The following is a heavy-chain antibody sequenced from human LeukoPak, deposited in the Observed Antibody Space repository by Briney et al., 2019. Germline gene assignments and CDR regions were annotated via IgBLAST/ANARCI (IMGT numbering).Heavy chain of an antibody. J-gene: IGHJ4*02. CDR3: ARDRSSLYNGNYAF. Sequence: ASVKVSCKTSGYTFTDFYIHWVRRAPGQGLESMGWVNPHSGGTSYAAKFRGRVTLTRDTSTTTSYMDLSSLTSDDTAVYYCARDRSSLYNGNYAFWGQGTLVTVSS. CDR2: VNPHSGGT. CDR1: GYTFTDFY. D-gene: IGHD5-12*01. V-gene: IGHV1-2*02.